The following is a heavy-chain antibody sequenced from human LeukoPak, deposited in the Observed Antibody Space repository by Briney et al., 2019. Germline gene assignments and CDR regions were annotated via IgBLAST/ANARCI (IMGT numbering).Heavy chain of an antibody. CDR3: TTDTWYSAGH. CDR1: GFIFGSYW. V-gene: IGHV3-7*03. J-gene: IGHJ4*02. CDR2: IKQDGSEK. Sequence: GGSLRLSCAGSGFIFGSYWMSWVRQAPGKGLEWVANIKQDGSEKYYVDSMKGRFTISRDNAKNSLFLQMNSLRAEDTAIYYCTTDTWYSAGHWGQGTLVTVSS. D-gene: IGHD2-15*01.